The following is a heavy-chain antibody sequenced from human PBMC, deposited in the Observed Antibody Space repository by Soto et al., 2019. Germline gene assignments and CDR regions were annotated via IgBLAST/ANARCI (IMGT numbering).Heavy chain of an antibody. CDR3: TTLRSWSGYTY. CDR1: GHTLIELS. Sequence: ASGKVSCKVSGHTLIELSMHWVRQAPGKGLEWMGRFDPEDGETIYTQKFQGRVTMTEDTSTDTAYMELSSLRSEDTAVYYCTTLRSWSGYTYWGQGTQVTVSS. V-gene: IGHV1-24*01. J-gene: IGHJ4*02. D-gene: IGHD3-3*01. CDR2: FDPEDGET.